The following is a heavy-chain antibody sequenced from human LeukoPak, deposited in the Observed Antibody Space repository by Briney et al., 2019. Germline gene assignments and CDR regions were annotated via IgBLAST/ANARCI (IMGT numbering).Heavy chain of an antibody. CDR2: INHSGST. CDR1: GGSFSGYY. D-gene: IGHD2-15*01. J-gene: IGHJ6*03. Sequence: SETLSLTCAVYGGSFSGYYWSWIRQPPGKGLERIGEINHSGSTNYNPSLKSRVTISVDTSKNQFSLKLSSVTAADTAVYYCARFKRYCSGGSCYYYYYYYMDVWGKGTTVTVSS. CDR3: ARFKRYCSGGSCYYYYYYYMDV. V-gene: IGHV4-34*01.